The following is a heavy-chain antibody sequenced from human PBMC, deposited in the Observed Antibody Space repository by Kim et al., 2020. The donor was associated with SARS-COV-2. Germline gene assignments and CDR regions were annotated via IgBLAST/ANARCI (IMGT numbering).Heavy chain of an antibody. CDR1: GFTFNNYG. CDR3: AKQVGIFELYTYYGMDV. V-gene: IGHV3-30*18. D-gene: IGHD3-3*02. Sequence: GGSLRLSCTVSGFTFNNYGMHWVRQAPGKGLEWVAFISYEGSKKQYLDSLKGRFTISRDFSKNTLYLQMNSLRAEDTAVYYCAKQVGIFELYTYYGMDVWGQGTTVTVSS. J-gene: IGHJ6*02. CDR2: ISYEGSKK.